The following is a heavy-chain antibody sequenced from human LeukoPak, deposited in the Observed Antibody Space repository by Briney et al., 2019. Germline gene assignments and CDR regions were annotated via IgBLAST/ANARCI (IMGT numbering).Heavy chain of an antibody. D-gene: IGHD5-24*01. CDR2: ISYSGNT. CDR3: ATGMRDGYNNYYFDY. V-gene: IGHV4-59*01. Sequence: SETLSLICTVSGGSITSYYWSWIRQPPGKGLEWIGYISYSGNTNYNPSLKSRVTISVDMSKNQFSLKLRSVTAADTAVYYCATGMRDGYNNYYFDYWGLGTLVTVSS. J-gene: IGHJ4*02. CDR1: GGSITSYY.